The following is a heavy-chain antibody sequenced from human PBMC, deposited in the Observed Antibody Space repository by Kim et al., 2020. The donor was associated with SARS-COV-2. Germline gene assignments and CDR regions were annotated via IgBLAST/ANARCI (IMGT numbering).Heavy chain of an antibody. Sequence: SETLSLTCTVSGGSISSSSYYWGWIRQPPGKGLEWIGSIYYSGSTYYNPSLKSRVTISVDTSKNQFSLKLSSVTAADTAVYYCARLSLEGILKQQRPAVGWFDPWGQGTLVTVSS. J-gene: IGHJ5*02. CDR1: GGSISSSSYY. V-gene: IGHV4-39*07. CDR3: ARLSLEGILKQQRPAVGWFDP. D-gene: IGHD6-13*01. CDR2: IYYSGST.